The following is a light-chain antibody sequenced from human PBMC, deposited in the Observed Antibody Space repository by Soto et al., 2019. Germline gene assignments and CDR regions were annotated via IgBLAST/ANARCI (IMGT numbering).Light chain of an antibody. CDR1: QSITSS. J-gene: IGKJ2*01. CDR3: QHSYSTPPT. CDR2: AAS. V-gene: IGKV1-39*01. Sequence: DIQMTQSPSSLSASVGDGVTITCRASQSITSSLSWYQQKPGKAPKLLIYAASSLQSGVPSRFSGSGSGTDFTLTISSLQPEDFATYYCQHSYSTPPTFGQGTKLEIK.